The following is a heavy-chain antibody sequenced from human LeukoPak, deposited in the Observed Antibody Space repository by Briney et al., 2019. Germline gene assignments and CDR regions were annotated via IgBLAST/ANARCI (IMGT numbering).Heavy chain of an antibody. Sequence: GRSLRLSCAASGFTFSSYGMHWVRQAPGKGLEWVALISYDGSNKYSADSVKGRFTVSRDNSKNTLYLQMNSLRAEDTAVYYCARDGAGGGYYLFDYWGQGTLVTVSS. D-gene: IGHD3-22*01. CDR1: GFTFSSYG. V-gene: IGHV3-30*03. CDR2: ISYDGSNK. CDR3: ARDGAGGGYYLFDY. J-gene: IGHJ4*02.